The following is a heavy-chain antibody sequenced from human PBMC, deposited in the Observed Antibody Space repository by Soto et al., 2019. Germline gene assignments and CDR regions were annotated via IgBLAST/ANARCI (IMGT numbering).Heavy chain of an antibody. D-gene: IGHD6-13*01. J-gene: IGHJ4*02. CDR3: ARVRGTAGKRYFDY. CDR2: TYYSGST. Sequence: LSLTCTVSGGSMLDYYWNWMWQPPGKGLQWIGYTYYSGSTTYNPYLKSRVTISVDSSKNQFSLKLDSVTPADTAVYYCARVRGTAGKRYFDYWGPGTLVTVSS. CDR1: GGSMLDYY. V-gene: IGHV4-59*01.